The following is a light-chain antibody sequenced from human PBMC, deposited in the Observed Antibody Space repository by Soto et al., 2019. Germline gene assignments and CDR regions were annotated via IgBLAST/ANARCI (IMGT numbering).Light chain of an antibody. Sequence: EIVLTQSPATLSFSPGERATLSCRASQSVSSYLAWYQQKPGQAPRLLIYDASNRATGIPARFSGSGSGTDFTLTISSLEPEDFAVYYCQQRSNWASLTFGGGTKVEIK. V-gene: IGKV3-11*01. CDR3: QQRSNWASLT. CDR2: DAS. CDR1: QSVSSY. J-gene: IGKJ4*01.